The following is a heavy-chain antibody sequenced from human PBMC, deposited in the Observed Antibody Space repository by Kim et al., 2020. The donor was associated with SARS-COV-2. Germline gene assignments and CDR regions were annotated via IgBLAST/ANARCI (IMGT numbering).Heavy chain of an antibody. V-gene: IGHV3-23*01. Sequence: GGSLRLSCAVSGFTFSNFAMSWVRQAPGKGLEWVSAISGSGGSTYYADSLKGRFTISRDSSKNMVYLQMNSLRAEDTAVYYCAKGVSTLHYYDMDVWGQGTTVTVSS. CDR1: GFTFSNFA. D-gene: IGHD4-17*01. J-gene: IGHJ6*02. CDR3: AKGVSTLHYYDMDV. CDR2: ISGSGGST.